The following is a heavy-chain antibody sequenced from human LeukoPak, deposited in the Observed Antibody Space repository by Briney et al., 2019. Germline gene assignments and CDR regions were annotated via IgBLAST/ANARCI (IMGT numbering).Heavy chain of an antibody. D-gene: IGHD3-22*01. CDR3: ARGKWVTMIVVVSAPSIDY. CDR1: GFTFSSYG. CDR2: ISGSGGST. V-gene: IGHV3-23*01. J-gene: IGHJ4*02. Sequence: PGRSLRLSCAASGFTFSSYGMHWVRQAPGKGLEWVSAISGSGGSTYYADSVKGRFTISRDNSKNTLYLQMNSLGAEDTAVYYCARGKWVTMIVVVSAPSIDYWGQGTLVTVSS.